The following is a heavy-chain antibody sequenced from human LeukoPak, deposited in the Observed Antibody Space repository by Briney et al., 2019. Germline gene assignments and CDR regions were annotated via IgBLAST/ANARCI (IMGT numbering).Heavy chain of an antibody. Sequence: ASVEVSCKASGYTFTDYYMHWVRQAPGQGFEWMGWINPNDGDTNYAQKFQGRVTMTRDTSISTAHMEVSRLRSDDTAVYYCARANFLYCSSSTCLFDYWGQGTLVTVSS. V-gene: IGHV1-2*02. CDR1: GYTFTDYY. D-gene: IGHD2-2*01. CDR2: INPNDGDT. CDR3: ARANFLYCSSSTCLFDY. J-gene: IGHJ4*02.